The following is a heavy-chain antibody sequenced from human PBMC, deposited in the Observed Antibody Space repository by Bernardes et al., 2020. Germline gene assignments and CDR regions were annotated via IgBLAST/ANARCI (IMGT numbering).Heavy chain of an antibody. Sequence: GGSLRLSCAASGFTFSSYNMNWVRQAPGKGLEWVSSISSGSSYIYHADSVKGRFTISRDNAKNSLYLQMNSLRAEDTAVYYCARDLNAYCGGDCYFFDYWGQGTLVTVSS. V-gene: IGHV3-21*01. CDR2: ISSGSSYI. D-gene: IGHD2-21*01. J-gene: IGHJ4*02. CDR1: GFTFSSYN. CDR3: ARDLNAYCGGDCYFFDY.